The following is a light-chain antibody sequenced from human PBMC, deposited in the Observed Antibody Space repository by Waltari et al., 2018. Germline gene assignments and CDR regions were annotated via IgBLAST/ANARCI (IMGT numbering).Light chain of an antibody. CDR2: GAS. V-gene: IGKV3-15*01. Sequence: EVVLTQSPDTLSVSPGERATLPCRTSRSVNSNLACYQHKPGQAPRLLMYGASTRPTGIPARFSGSESGTEFPLTITSLQSEDFAVYYCQQYNNWPLTFGGGTKVEI. CDR1: RSVNSN. J-gene: IGKJ4*01. CDR3: QQYNNWPLT.